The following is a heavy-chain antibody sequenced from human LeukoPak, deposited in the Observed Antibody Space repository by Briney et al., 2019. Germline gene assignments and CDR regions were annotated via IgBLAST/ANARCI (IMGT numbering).Heavy chain of an antibody. CDR2: ISGSGGST. J-gene: IGHJ4*02. V-gene: IGHV3-23*01. D-gene: IGHD2-15*01. CDR1: GFTFSSYV. CDR3: AKTRTPEPGGCSGGSCYWGYYFDY. Sequence: GGSLRLSCAASGFTFSSYVMSWVRQAPGKGLEWVSAISGSGGSTYYADSVKGRFTISRDNSKNTVYLQMNSLRAEDTAVYYCAKTRTPEPGGCSGGSCYWGYYFDYWGQGTLVTVSS.